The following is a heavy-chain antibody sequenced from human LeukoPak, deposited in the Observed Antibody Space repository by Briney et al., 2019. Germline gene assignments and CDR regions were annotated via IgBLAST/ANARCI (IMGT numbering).Heavy chain of an antibody. CDR3: ARAPSITGTTPPGY. D-gene: IGHD1-7*01. J-gene: IGHJ4*02. Sequence: ASVKVSCKASGYTFTSYDINWVRQATGQGLEWMGWMNPNSGNTGYAQKFQGRVAMTRNTSISTAYMELSSLRSEDTAVYYCARAPSITGTTPPGYWGQGTLVTVSS. V-gene: IGHV1-8*01. CDR2: MNPNSGNT. CDR1: GYTFTSYD.